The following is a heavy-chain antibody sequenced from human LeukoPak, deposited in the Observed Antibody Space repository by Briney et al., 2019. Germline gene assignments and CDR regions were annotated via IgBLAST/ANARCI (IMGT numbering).Heavy chain of an antibody. CDR1: GFTFSSYW. J-gene: IGHJ4*02. Sequence: GGSLRLSCAASGFTFSSYWMSWVRQAPGKGLEWVANIKQDGSEKYYVDSVKGRFTISRDNAKNSLYLQMNSLRAEDTAVYYCAREDIVLMVPPGYWGQGTLVTVSS. D-gene: IGHD2-8*01. V-gene: IGHV3-7*01. CDR2: IKQDGSEK. CDR3: AREDIVLMVPPGY.